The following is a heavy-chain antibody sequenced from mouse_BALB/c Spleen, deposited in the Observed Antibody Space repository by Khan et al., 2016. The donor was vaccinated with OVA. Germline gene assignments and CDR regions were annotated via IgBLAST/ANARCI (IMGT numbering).Heavy chain of an antibody. J-gene: IGHJ2*01. Sequence: VQLQQPGAELVKPAASLKLSCTASGYNIKDIYIHWVKQRPEKGLERIRRTDPANGNTKYDPKFQGKATITADTSSNTAYLKLSSLTSEDTAVYYCRISTINAWGQGTTLTVSS. V-gene: IGHV14-3*02. CDR3: RISTINA. CDR2: TDPANGNT. CDR1: GYNIKDIY.